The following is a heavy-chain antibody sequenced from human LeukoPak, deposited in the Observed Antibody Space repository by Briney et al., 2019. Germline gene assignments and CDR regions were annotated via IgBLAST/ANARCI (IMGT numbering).Heavy chain of an antibody. Sequence: GGSLRLSCAASGFTVSSNYMSWVRQAPGKGLEWVSVIYSGGSTYYADSVKGRFTISRDNSKNTLYLQMNSLRAEDTAVYYCATRLCSSSGCRAYSHYCMDIWGRGTTVTVSS. J-gene: IGHJ6*03. D-gene: IGHD2-2*01. CDR1: GFTVSSNY. CDR2: IYSGGST. CDR3: ATRLCSSSGCRAYSHYCMDI. V-gene: IGHV3-66*01.